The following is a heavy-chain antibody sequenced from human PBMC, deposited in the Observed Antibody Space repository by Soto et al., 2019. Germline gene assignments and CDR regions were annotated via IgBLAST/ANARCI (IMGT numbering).Heavy chain of an antibody. D-gene: IGHD6-13*01. J-gene: IGHJ4*02. CDR2: ITVSSDTT. Sequence: GESLSLSCAASGFTFKSYAMSWVRQAPGKGLEWVSGITVSSDTTSYTDSVKGRFTISRDDSKNTLFLQMNSLRAEDTAIYYCAKDGYSSSSWAFDSWGQGIQVTVSS. V-gene: IGHV3-23*01. CDR1: GFTFKSYA. CDR3: AKDGYSSSSWAFDS.